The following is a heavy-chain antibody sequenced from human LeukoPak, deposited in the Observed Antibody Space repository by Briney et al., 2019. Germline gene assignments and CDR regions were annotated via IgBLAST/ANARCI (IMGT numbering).Heavy chain of an antibody. V-gene: IGHV1-69*05. CDR1: GVTFSSYA. CDR3: ARGDDYSNYVLGY. CDR2: IIPIFGTA. J-gene: IGHJ4*02. D-gene: IGHD4-11*01. Sequence: SVKVSCKASGVTFSSYAISWVRQAPGQGLEWMGRIIPIFGTANYTQKFQGRVTITTDESTSTAYMELSSLRSEDTAVYYCARGDDYSNYVLGYLGQGTLVSVSS.